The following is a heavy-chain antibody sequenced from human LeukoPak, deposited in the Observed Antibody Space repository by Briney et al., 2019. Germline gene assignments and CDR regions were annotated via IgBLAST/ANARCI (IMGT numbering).Heavy chain of an antibody. CDR1: GFTFSSYG. J-gene: IGHJ4*02. Sequence: GGSLRLSCAASGFTFSSYGMHWVRQAPGKGLEWVAVISYDGSNKYYADSVKGRFTISRDNAKNTLYLQMNSLRAEDTAVYYCARMVYCSSTSCYPRDYWGQGTLVTVSS. CDR3: ARMVYCSSTSCYPRDY. D-gene: IGHD2-2*01. V-gene: IGHV3-30*03. CDR2: ISYDGSNK.